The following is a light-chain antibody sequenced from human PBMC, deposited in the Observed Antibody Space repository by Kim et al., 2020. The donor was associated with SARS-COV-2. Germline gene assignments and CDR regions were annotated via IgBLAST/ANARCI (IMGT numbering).Light chain of an antibody. CDR2: DAS. CDR1: QSVSRY. V-gene: IGKV1-5*01. Sequence: DIQMTQSPSTLSASIGDRVAITCRASQSVSRYLAWYQQKPGKAPKLLIYDASSLESGVPPRFSGSGSGTELTLTISSLQPDDFATYYCQQYISYPYTFGQVTKLEI. CDR3: QQYISYPYT. J-gene: IGKJ2*01.